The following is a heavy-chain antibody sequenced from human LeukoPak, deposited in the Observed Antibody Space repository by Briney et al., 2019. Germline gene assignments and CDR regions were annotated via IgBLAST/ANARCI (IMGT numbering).Heavy chain of an antibody. CDR3: ARASGSSSAGGAFDI. Sequence: SETLSLTCAVYGGSFSGYYWSWIRQPPGKGLEWIGEINHSGRTNYNPSLKSRVTISVDTSKKLCSLKLSSVTAADTAVYYCARASGSSSAGGAFDIWGQGTMVTVSS. J-gene: IGHJ3*02. CDR2: INHSGRT. D-gene: IGHD6-6*01. CDR1: GGSFSGYY. V-gene: IGHV4-34*01.